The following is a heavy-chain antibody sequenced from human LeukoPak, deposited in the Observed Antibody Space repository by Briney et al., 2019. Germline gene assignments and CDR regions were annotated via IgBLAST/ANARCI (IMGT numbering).Heavy chain of an antibody. CDR2: IKQDGSEK. J-gene: IGHJ2*01. CDR1: GFTFSSYW. CDR3: AREVGPAAMLNWYFDL. V-gene: IGHV3-7*01. D-gene: IGHD2-2*01. Sequence: PGGSLRLSCAASGFTFSSYWMSWVRQAPGKGLEWLANIKQDGSEKYYVDSVKGRFTISRDNAKNSLYLQMNSLRAEDTAVYYCAREVGPAAMLNWYFDLWGRGTLVTVSS.